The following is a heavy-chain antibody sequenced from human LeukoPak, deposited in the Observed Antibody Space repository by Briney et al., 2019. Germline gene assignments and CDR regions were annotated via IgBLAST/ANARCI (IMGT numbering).Heavy chain of an antibody. J-gene: IGHJ4*02. Sequence: PGGSLRLSCAVSGFPFSIYSMNWVRQAPGKGLEWVSYISASGSNIYYLDAVKGRFTVSRDNAMNSLFLQMDRPRAEDTAIYYCVRVKGTYFDFWGQGTLVTVSS. V-gene: IGHV3-48*01. CDR2: ISASGSNI. D-gene: IGHD1-1*01. CDR1: GFPFSIYS. CDR3: VRVKGTYFDF.